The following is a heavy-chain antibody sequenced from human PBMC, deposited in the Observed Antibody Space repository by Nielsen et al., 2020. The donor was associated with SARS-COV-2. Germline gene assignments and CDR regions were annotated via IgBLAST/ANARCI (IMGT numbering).Heavy chain of an antibody. CDR1: GFTFDDYA. CDR3: AKQRSFSSRDAFDI. Sequence: SLKISCAASGFTFDDYAMHWVRQAPGKGLEWVSGISWNSGSIGYADSVKGRFTISRDNAKNSLYLQMNSLRAEDTALYYCAKQRSFSSRDAFDIWGQGTMVTASS. D-gene: IGHD3-16*02. CDR2: ISWNSGSI. J-gene: IGHJ3*02. V-gene: IGHV3-9*01.